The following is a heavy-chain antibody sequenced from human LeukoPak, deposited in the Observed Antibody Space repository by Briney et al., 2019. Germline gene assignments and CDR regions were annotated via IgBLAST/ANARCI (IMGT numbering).Heavy chain of an antibody. V-gene: IGHV3-48*01. CDR3: ARGIDY. J-gene: IGHJ4*02. CDR2: ISSRSATI. Sequence: GGSLRLSCAPSGFTFRIYSMNWVGQAPGKGLECVSYISSRSATIYYADSVKGRFTISRDNAKNSLYLQMNSLRVEDTAVYYCARGIDYWGRGTLVTVSS. CDR1: GFTFRIYS.